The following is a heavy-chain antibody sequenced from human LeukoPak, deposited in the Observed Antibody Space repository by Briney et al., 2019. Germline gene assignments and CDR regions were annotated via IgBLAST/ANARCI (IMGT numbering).Heavy chain of an antibody. J-gene: IGHJ4*02. Sequence: PSETLSLTCAVSGYSISSGYYWGWIRQPPGEGLEWIGSICHSGSTYYNPSLKSRVTISVDTSKNQFSLKLSSVTAADTAVYYCAGTYYDFWSGYQTSDYWGQGTLVTVSS. CDR3: AGTYYDFWSGYQTSDY. CDR1: GYSISSGYY. CDR2: ICHSGST. D-gene: IGHD3-3*01. V-gene: IGHV4-38-2*01.